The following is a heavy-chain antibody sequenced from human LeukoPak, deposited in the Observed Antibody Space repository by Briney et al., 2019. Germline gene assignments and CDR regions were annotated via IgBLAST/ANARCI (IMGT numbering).Heavy chain of an antibody. CDR3: ARLAKYYDFWSGFFHHNWFDP. J-gene: IGHJ5*02. D-gene: IGHD3-3*01. V-gene: IGHV5-51*01. CDR2: LYPGDSDT. CDR1: GYSFTSYW. Sequence: GESLQISCKGSGYSFTSYWIGWVRQMPGKGLEWMGILYPGDSDTRYTPYFQGKVTIPAAETISTTYLHWNSLKASDSDMYYCARLAKYYDFWSGFFHHNWFDPWGQGTLVTVSS.